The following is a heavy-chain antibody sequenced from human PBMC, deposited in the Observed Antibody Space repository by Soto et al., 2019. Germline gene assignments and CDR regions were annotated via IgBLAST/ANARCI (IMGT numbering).Heavy chain of an antibody. Sequence: SGPTLVNPTPPLTLTCTFSGFSLSTSGVGVGWIRQPPGKALEWLALIYWNDDKRYSPSLKSRLTITKDTSKNQVVLTMTNMDPVDTATYYCAHMGYIVVVTAILHHFDYWGQGTLVTVSS. CDR2: IYWNDDK. D-gene: IGHD2-21*02. CDR1: GFSLSTSGVG. J-gene: IGHJ4*02. CDR3: AHMGYIVVVTAILHHFDY. V-gene: IGHV2-5*01.